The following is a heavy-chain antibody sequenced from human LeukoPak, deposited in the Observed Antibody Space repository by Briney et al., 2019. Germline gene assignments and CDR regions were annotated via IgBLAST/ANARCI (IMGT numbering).Heavy chain of an antibody. Sequence: SETLSLTCAVYGGSFSGYYWSWIRQPPGKGLECIGEINHSGSTNYNPSLKSRVTISVDTSKNQFSLKLSSVTAADTAVYYCARGPIVVVPAATSGCWFDPWGQGTLVTVSS. CDR3: ARGPIVVVPAATSGCWFDP. D-gene: IGHD2-2*01. CDR2: INHSGST. J-gene: IGHJ5*02. CDR1: GGSFSGYY. V-gene: IGHV4-34*01.